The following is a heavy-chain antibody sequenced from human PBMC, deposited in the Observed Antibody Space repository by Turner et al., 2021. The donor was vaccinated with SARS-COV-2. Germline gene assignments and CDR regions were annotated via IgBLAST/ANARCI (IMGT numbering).Heavy chain of an antibody. V-gene: IGHV4-34*01. J-gene: IGHJ4*02. CDR1: GGSFSVYY. CDR2: INHSGST. Sequence: QVQLQQWGAGLLKPSETLSLTCAVYGGSFSVYYWSWIHQPPGKGLEWIGEINHSGSTNYNPSLKSRVTISVDTSKNQFSLKLSSVTAADTAVYYCARLGLGDSQFDYWGQGTLVTVSS. D-gene: IGHD5-18*01. CDR3: ARLGLGDSQFDY.